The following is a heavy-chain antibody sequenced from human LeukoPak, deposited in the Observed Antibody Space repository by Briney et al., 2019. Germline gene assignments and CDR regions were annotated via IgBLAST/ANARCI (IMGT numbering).Heavy chain of an antibody. J-gene: IGHJ4*02. CDR1: GFTFSSYW. Sequence: HPGGSLRLSCAASGFTFSSYWMHWVRQAPGKGLVWVSRINSDGSSTSYADSVKGRFTISRDNAKNTLYLQMNSLRAEDTAVYYCARRPGIAVAGDFDYWGQGTLVTVSP. CDR3: ARRPGIAVAGDFDY. CDR2: INSDGSST. V-gene: IGHV3-74*01. D-gene: IGHD6-19*01.